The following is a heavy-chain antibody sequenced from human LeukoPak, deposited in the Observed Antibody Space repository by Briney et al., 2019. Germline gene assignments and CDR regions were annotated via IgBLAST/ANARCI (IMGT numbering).Heavy chain of an antibody. Sequence: GGSLRLSCAASGFIFTNYFMSWVRQAPGKGLEWVANIKQDGSKKSYVDSVKGRFTISRDNAKNSLYLQMNSLRAEDTAIYYCTRVGYIDEGIDYWGQGTLVTVSS. CDR2: IKQDGSKK. CDR1: GFIFTNYF. V-gene: IGHV3-7*04. J-gene: IGHJ4*02. CDR3: TRVGYIDEGIDY. D-gene: IGHD5-24*01.